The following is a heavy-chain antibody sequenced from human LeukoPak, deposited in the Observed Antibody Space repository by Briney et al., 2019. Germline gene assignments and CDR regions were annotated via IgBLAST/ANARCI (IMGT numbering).Heavy chain of an antibody. CDR2: TRYDGSNK. D-gene: IGHD3-3*01. CDR1: GFTFNNYG. V-gene: IGHV3-30*02. CDR3: AKDMKYDFWSGSYFDY. J-gene: IGHJ4*02. Sequence: GGSLRLSCAASGFTFNNYGMHWVRQAPGKGLEWVAFTRYDGSNKYYADSVKGRFTISRDNSKNTLYLQMNSLRAEDTAVYYCAKDMKYDFWSGSYFDYWGQGTLVTVSS.